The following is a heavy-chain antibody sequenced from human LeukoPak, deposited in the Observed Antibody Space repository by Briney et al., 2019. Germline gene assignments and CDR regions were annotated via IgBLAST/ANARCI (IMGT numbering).Heavy chain of an antibody. CDR2: IYYSGST. D-gene: IGHD1-1*01. Sequence: KSSETLSLTCTVSGGSISSSSYYWGWIRQPPGKGLEWIGSIYYSGSTYYNPSLKSRVTISVDTSKNQFSLKLSSVTAADTAVYYCARVQRDREGNRNFDYWGQGTLVTVSS. J-gene: IGHJ4*02. CDR1: GGSISSSSYY. CDR3: ARVQRDREGNRNFDY. V-gene: IGHV4-39*07.